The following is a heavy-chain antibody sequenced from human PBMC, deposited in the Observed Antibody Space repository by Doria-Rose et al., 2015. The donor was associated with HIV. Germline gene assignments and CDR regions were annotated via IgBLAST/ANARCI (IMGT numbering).Heavy chain of an antibody. D-gene: IGHD6-13*01. CDR2: IFSDDER. CDR1: GVSLSSPGMG. CDR3: ARIKSSRWYHKYYFDF. Sequence: QESGPVLVKPTETLTLTCTVSGVSLSSPGMGVSWIRQPPGKALEWLANIFSDDERSYNTSLKSRLTISRGTSKSQLVFTMTDMDPVDTATYYCARIKSSRWYHKYYFDFWGQGTLVIVSA. V-gene: IGHV2-26*01. J-gene: IGHJ4*02.